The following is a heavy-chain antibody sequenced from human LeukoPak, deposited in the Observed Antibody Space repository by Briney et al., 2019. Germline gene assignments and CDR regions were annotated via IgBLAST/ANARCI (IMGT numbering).Heavy chain of an antibody. J-gene: IGHJ3*02. V-gene: IGHV1-2*02. CDR3: ARPSSSWYLDAFDI. CDR2: INPNSGGT. CDR1: GYTFTGYY. Sequence: ASVKVSCKASGYTFTGYYMHWVRQAPGQGLEWMGWINPNSGGTNYAQKFQGRVTMTRDTYISTAYMELSRLRSDDTAVYYCARPSSSWYLDAFDIWGQGTMVTVSS. D-gene: IGHD6-13*01.